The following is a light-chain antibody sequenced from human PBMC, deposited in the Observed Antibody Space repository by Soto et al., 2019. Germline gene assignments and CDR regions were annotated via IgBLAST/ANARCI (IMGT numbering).Light chain of an antibody. J-gene: IGLJ2*01. V-gene: IGLV1-40*01. Sequence: QSVLTQPPSVSGAPGQRVTITCTGTSSNIGAGYDVHWYQQLPGTAPKLLIYDNRNRPSGVPDRFSGSKSGTSASLAITGLQAKDEADYYCQSYDTSLSGYVLFGGGTKLTVL. CDR2: DNR. CDR3: QSYDTSLSGYVL. CDR1: SSNIGAGYD.